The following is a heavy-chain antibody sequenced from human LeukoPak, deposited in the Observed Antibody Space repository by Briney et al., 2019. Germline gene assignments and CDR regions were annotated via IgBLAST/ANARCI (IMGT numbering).Heavy chain of an antibody. J-gene: IGHJ4*02. CDR1: GGSISSGDYY. D-gene: IGHD4-17*01. CDR2: IFYSGST. CDR3: ATSPTVTTYYFDY. V-gene: IGHV4-30-4*01. Sequence: SETLSLTCTVSGGSISSGDYYWSWIRQPPGKGLEWIGYIFYSGSTYYNPSLKSRVTISVDTSKNQFSLKLSSVTAADTAVYYCATSPTVTTYYFDYWGQGTLVTVSS.